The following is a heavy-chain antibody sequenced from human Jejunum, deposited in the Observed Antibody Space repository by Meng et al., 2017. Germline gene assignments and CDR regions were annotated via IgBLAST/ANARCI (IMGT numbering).Heavy chain of an antibody. CDR2: IYSAGAT. V-gene: IGHV3-53*04. CDR3: ARGLVGSTSAFNI. J-gene: IGHJ3*02. D-gene: IGHD1-26*01. CDR1: GFVVTNSY. Sequence: GGSLRLSCSASGFVVTNSYMTWVRQAPGKGLEWVSVIYSAGATYYADSVKGRFTISRHNSKNTLYLQMSGLRAEDTAVYFCARGLVGSTSAFNIWGQGTMVTVSS.